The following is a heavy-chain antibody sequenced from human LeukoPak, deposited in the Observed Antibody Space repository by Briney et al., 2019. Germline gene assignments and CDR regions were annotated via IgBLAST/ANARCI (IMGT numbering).Heavy chain of an antibody. CDR1: GFTFSSYS. CDR2: INEDGNEK. Sequence: GGSLRLSCAASGFTFSSYSMSWVRQAPGKGLEWVAYINEDGNEKYYVDSVKGRFTISRDNAKNSVFLQMNSLRAEDTAVYYCARDRSRWFYWGQGTLVTVSS. V-gene: IGHV3-7*01. CDR3: ARDRSRWFY. J-gene: IGHJ4*02. D-gene: IGHD3-10*01.